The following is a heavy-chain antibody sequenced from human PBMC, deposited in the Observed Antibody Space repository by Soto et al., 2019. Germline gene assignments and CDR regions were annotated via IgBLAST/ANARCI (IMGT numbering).Heavy chain of an antibody. CDR1: GGSITSYY. V-gene: IGHV4-30-4*01. CDR3: ARAFDILTRYYFDY. D-gene: IGHD3-9*01. Sequence: PSETLSLTCTVSGGSITSYYWSWIRQPPGKGLEWIGYIYYSGSTYYNPSLKSRVTISVDTSKNQFSLKLSSVTAADTAVYYCARAFDILTRYYFDYWGQGTLVTAPQ. J-gene: IGHJ4*02. CDR2: IYYSGST.